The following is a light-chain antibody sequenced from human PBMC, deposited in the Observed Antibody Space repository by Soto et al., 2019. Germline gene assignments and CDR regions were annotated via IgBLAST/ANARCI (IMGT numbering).Light chain of an antibody. CDR3: QQYHSDPIT. CDR2: WAS. Sequence: DFVMTQSPDSLAVSLGERATINCKSSQSVLSTSNNKNYLAWFQQKPGQPPKLLIYWASARKPGVPDRFIGSGSGTDFPLTITSLQAEDVAVYYCQQYHSDPITFGQGTRLENK. V-gene: IGKV4-1*01. J-gene: IGKJ5*01. CDR1: QSVLSTSNNKNY.